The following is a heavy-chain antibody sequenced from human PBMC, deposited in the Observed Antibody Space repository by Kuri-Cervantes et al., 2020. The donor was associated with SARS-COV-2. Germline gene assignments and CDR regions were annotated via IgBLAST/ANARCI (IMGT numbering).Heavy chain of an antibody. CDR2: IRSKPNNYAT. V-gene: IGHV3-73*01. CDR1: GYTFTGYY. D-gene: IGHD2-15*01. Sequence: SCKASGYTFTGYYMHWVRQASGKGLEWVGRIRSKPNNYATAYTASVKGRFTISRDDSENTAYLQMNSLKTEDTAVYFCTSGSCSGGRCYYSFDYWGQGTLVTVSS. J-gene: IGHJ4*02. CDR3: TSGSCSGGRCYYSFDY.